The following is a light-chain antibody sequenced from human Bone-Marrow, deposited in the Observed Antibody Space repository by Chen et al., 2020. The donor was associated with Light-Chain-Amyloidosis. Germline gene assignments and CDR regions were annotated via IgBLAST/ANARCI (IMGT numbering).Light chain of an antibody. Sequence: SYVLTHPSSVSVAPGQTPTIPCGGNNIGSTSVHWYQQPPGQAPLLVVYDDSDRPSGIPERLSGSNSGNTATLTISRVEAGDEADYYCQVWDRSSDRPVFGGGTKLTVL. J-gene: IGLJ3*02. CDR2: DDS. CDR1: NIGSTS. CDR3: QVWDRSSDRPV. V-gene: IGLV3-21*02.